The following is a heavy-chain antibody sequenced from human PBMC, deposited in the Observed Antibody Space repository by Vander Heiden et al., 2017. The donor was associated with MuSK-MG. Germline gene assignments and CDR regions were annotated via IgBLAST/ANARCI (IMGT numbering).Heavy chain of an antibody. CDR3: ARDPFRPGSVGYSYLGYYYYGMDV. V-gene: IGHV3-48*03. Sequence: EVHLVESGGGLVQPGGSLRLSCAAPGFTFRSYEMKWVRQAPGKGLEWVSYISSSGSTIYYADSVKGRFTISSDYAKNSLYLQMNSLRADHTAVYYCARDPFRPGSVGYSYLGYYYYGMDVWGQGTTVTVSS. CDR2: ISSSGSTI. J-gene: IGHJ6*02. CDR1: GFTFRSYE. D-gene: IGHD2-15*01.